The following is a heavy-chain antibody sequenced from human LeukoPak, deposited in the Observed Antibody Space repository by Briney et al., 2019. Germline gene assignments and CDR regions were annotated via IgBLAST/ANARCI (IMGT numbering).Heavy chain of an antibody. V-gene: IGHV3-21*01. J-gene: IGHJ4*02. CDR2: ISSSSSYI. Sequence: GGSLRLSCAASGFTFSSYSMNWVRQAPEKGLEWVSSISSSSSYIYYADSVKGRFTISRDNAKNSLYLQMNSLRAEDTAVYYCAREYSGYDYDFDYWGQGTLVTVSS. CDR3: AREYSGYDYDFDY. D-gene: IGHD5-12*01. CDR1: GFTFSSYS.